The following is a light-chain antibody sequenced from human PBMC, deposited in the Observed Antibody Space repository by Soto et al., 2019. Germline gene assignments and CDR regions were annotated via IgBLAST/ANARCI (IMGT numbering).Light chain of an antibody. V-gene: IGKV1-5*01. CDR1: QPISTW. CDR2: DAS. CDR3: HQYNYYRPT. J-gene: IGKJ1*01. Sequence: DNQVTQSPSTLSASVGDRVTITCRAIQPISTWLAWYQEKPGKAPKLLIYDASSLEGGVPSRFSGSGSGAEFTLTISSLQPDDFATYYCHQYNYYRPTFGQGTKVDIK.